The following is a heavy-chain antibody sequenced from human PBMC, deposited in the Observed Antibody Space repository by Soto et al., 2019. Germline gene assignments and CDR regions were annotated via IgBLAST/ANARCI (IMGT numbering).Heavy chain of an antibody. V-gene: IGHV3-30*18. Sequence: GSLRLSCAASGFTFSSYGMHWVRQAPGKGLEWVAVISYDGSNKYYADSVKGRFTISRDNSKNTLYLQMNSLRAEDTAVYYCAKNMVRGVMSAADAFDIWGQGTMVTVSS. CDR3: AKNMVRGVMSAADAFDI. CDR2: ISYDGSNK. D-gene: IGHD3-10*01. J-gene: IGHJ3*02. CDR1: GFTFSSYG.